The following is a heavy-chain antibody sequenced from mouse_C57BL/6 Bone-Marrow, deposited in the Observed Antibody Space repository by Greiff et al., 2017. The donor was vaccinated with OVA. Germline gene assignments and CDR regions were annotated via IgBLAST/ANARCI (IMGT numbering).Heavy chain of an antibody. CDR2: IYPSDSET. J-gene: IGHJ2*01. CDR3: ARRDYYGSPLDY. D-gene: IGHD1-1*01. Sequence: QVQLQQPGAELVRPGSSVKLSCKASGYTFTSYWMAWVKQRPGQGLEWIGNIYPSDSETHYNQKFKDKATLTVDKSYSTAYMQLSSLTTEDAAVYYCARRDYYGSPLDYWGQGTTLTVSS. CDR1: GYTFTSYW. V-gene: IGHV1-61*01.